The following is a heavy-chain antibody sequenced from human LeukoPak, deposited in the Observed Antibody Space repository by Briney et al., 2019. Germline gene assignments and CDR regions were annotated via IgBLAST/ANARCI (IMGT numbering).Heavy chain of an antibody. CDR3: ATINMVRGGGYFDP. CDR1: GGTFSSYA. Sequence: GSSVKVSCKASGGTFSSYAISWVRQAPGKGLEWMGGFDPEDGETIYAQKFQGRVTMTEDTSTDTAYMELSSLRSEDTAVYYCATINMVRGGGYFDPWGQGTLVTVSS. D-gene: IGHD3-10*01. CDR2: FDPEDGET. J-gene: IGHJ5*02. V-gene: IGHV1-24*01.